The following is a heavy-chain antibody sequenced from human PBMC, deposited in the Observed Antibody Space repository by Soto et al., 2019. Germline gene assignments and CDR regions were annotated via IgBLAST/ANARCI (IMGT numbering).Heavy chain of an antibody. Sequence: GGSLRLSCAASGFSFSGYWMSLVRQAPGKGPEWVASIRRDGSETYYADSVKGRSTISRDNSKNTLYLQMNSLRAEDTAVYYCAKDVYYDSSGYYPPPYGMDVWGQGTTVTVSS. CDR2: IRRDGSET. V-gene: IGHV3-7*03. D-gene: IGHD3-22*01. CDR1: GFSFSGYW. J-gene: IGHJ6*02. CDR3: AKDVYYDSSGYYPPPYGMDV.